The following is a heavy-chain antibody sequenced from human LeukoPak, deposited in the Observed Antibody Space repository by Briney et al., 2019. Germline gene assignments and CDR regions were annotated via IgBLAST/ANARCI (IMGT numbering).Heavy chain of an antibody. Sequence: PSEILSLTCTVSGYSISSGYYWGWVRQPPGKGLEWIGSIYHSGSTYYNPSLKSRVTISVDTSKNQFSLKLSSVTAADTAVYYCAREGEEPGFGESPQDYWGQGTLVTVSS. CDR3: AREGEEPGFGESPQDY. V-gene: IGHV4-38-2*02. D-gene: IGHD3-10*01. CDR1: GYSISSGYY. J-gene: IGHJ4*02. CDR2: IYHSGST.